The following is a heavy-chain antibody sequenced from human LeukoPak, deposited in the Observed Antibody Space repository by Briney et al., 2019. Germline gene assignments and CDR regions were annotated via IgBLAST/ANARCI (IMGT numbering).Heavy chain of an antibody. CDR2: IYYSGST. Sequence: SQTLPLTCTVSGGSISSGGYFWSWIRQHPGKGLEWIGYIYYSGSTYYNPSLKSRVTISVDTSKNQFSLKLSSVTAADTAVYYCARGRIAALDYWGQGTLVTVSS. CDR3: ARGRIAALDY. CDR1: GGSISSGGYF. J-gene: IGHJ4*02. D-gene: IGHD6-6*01. V-gene: IGHV4-31*03.